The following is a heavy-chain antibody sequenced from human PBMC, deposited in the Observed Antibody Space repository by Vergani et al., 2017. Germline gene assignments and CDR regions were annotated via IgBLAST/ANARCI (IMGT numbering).Heavy chain of an antibody. CDR1: GFSLSNARMG. CDR2: IFSNDEK. CDR3: ARSSMVRGVSLVFDY. D-gene: IGHD3-10*01. Sequence: QVTLKESGPVLVKPTETLTLTCTVSGFSLSNARMGVSWIRQPPGKALEWLAHIFSNDEKSYSTSLKTRLTISKDTSKNQVVHTMTNMDPVDTATYYCARSSMVRGVSLVFDYWGQGTLVTVSS. V-gene: IGHV2-26*01. J-gene: IGHJ4*02.